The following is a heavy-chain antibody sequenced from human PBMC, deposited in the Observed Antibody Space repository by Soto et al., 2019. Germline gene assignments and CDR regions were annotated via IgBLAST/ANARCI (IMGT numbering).Heavy chain of an antibody. D-gene: IGHD2-2*01. J-gene: IGHJ4*02. Sequence: PGKGLVWVSRISGDGRTTSHADSVKGRFTISRDNAKNTLYLQVNSLRVEDTAVYYCARGVPNCSSSSCYFDFWGQGILVTVSS. V-gene: IGHV3-74*01. CDR3: ARGVPNCSSSSCYFDF. CDR2: ISGDGRTT.